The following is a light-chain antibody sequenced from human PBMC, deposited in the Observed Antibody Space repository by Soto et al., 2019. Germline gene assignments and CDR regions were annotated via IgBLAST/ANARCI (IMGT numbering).Light chain of an antibody. CDR2: GAS. V-gene: IGKV3-20*01. J-gene: IGKJ1*01. CDR1: QSVSSSY. CDR3: QQYGGT. Sequence: EIVLTQSPGTLSLSPGERATLSCRASQSVSSSYLAWYQQKPGQAPRLLIYGASSRATGIPDRFSGSGSGTDFTLTISRLEPEDFAVYYCQQYGGTFGQGTKVDIK.